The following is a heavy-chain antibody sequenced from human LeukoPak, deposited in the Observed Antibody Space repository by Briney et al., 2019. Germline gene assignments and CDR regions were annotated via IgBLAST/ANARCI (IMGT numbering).Heavy chain of an antibody. CDR2: TSSSSSTI. Sequence: GGSLRLSCAASGFTFSGYDMSWVRQAPGKGLEWVSYTSSSSSTIYYADSVKSGFTISRDNAKNSLYLQMNSLRAEDTAVYYCARLRDYGMDVWGQGSTVTVSS. J-gene: IGHJ6*02. CDR3: ARLRDYGMDV. CDR1: GFTFSGYD. V-gene: IGHV3-48*04.